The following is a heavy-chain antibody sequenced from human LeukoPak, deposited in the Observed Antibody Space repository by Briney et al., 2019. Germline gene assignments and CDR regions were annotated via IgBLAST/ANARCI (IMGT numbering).Heavy chain of an antibody. CDR2: ISSSSSYI. J-gene: IGHJ4*02. Sequence: GGSLRLSCAASGFTFSSYSMIWVRQAPGKGLEWVSSISSSSSYIFFADSVKGRFTISRDNAKHSLELQMNSLRAEDTAVYYCARAAATYGLDYWGQGTLVTVSS. D-gene: IGHD2-15*01. CDR3: ARAAATYGLDY. V-gene: IGHV3-21*01. CDR1: GFTFSSYS.